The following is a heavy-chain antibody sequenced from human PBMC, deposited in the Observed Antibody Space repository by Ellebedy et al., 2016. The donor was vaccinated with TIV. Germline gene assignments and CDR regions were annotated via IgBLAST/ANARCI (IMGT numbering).Heavy chain of an antibody. J-gene: IGHJ4*02. D-gene: IGHD2-21*02. V-gene: IGHV3-23*01. CDR1: GFPFSPYA. Sequence: GESLKISCAASGFPFSPYAMAWVRQAPGKGLEWVSGIVGRGAEKYADSVKGRFTIPRDHSKRTVDLQMRSVRAEDTAVYFCAKDRTSGDGYWVFDSWGQGTMVSVSS. CDR2: IVGRGA. CDR3: AKDRTSGDGYWVFDS.